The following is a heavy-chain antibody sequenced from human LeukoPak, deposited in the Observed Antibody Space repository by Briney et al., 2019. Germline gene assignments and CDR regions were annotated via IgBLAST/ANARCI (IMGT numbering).Heavy chain of an antibody. Sequence: SETLSLTCTVSGGSISSHYWSWIRQPPGKGLERIGYMYYTGSTNYNPSLKSRVTISVDTSKSQFSLRLSSVTAADTAVYYCASWIVVVPAANGGFDPWGQGTLVTVSS. CDR2: MYYTGST. CDR1: GGSISSHY. V-gene: IGHV4-59*11. J-gene: IGHJ5*02. CDR3: ASWIVVVPAANGGFDP. D-gene: IGHD2-2*01.